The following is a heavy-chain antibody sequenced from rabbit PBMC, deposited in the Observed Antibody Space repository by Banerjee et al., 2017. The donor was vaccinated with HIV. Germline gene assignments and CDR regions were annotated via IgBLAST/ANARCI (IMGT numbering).Heavy chain of an antibody. CDR3: ARDGGIAYGYALDL. V-gene: IGHV1S7*01. D-gene: IGHD6-1*01. Sequence: QLKETGGGLVQPGGSLTLSCKASGFDFSSYWMSWVRQAPGKGLEWIGGIVTGKSSTDYANWVNGRFTISSDNAQNTVDLQMNSLTAADTATYFCARDGGIAYGYALDLWGPGTLVTVS. CDR2: IVTGKSST. J-gene: IGHJ4*01. CDR1: GFDFSSYW.